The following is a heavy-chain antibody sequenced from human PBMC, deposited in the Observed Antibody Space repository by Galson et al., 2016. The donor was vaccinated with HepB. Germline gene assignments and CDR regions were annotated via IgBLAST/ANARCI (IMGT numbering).Heavy chain of an antibody. J-gene: IGHJ6*02. D-gene: IGHD1-26*01. V-gene: IGHV1-69*13. CDR2: ITPIFGTT. CDR1: GGTFSSYA. CDR3: ARDSAVGATEFYFGMDV. Sequence: SVKVSCKASGGTFSSYAISWVRQAPGQGLEWMGGITPIFGTTNYAQRFQGRITITADESTSTAHMELSSLRSGDTAVYYCARDSAVGATEFYFGMDVWGQGTTVTVSS.